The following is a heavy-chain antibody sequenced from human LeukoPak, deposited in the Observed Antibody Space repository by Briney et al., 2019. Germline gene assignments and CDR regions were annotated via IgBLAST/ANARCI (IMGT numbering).Heavy chain of an antibody. D-gene: IGHD2-8*02. J-gene: IGHJ4*02. CDR3: ARHPGGGFSYYFDR. Sequence: GGSLRLSCAASGFTLSTHWMLWLRQSPGKGLEWVSRLNSDGTTTIYADSVKGRFTISRDSAKNTLYLQMNSLRAEDTAVYYCARHPGGGFSYYFDRWGQGTLVTVSS. V-gene: IGHV3-74*01. CDR2: LNSDGTTT. CDR1: GFTLSTHW.